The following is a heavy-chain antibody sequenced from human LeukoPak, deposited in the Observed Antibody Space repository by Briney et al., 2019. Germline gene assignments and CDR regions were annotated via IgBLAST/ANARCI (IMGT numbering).Heavy chain of an antibody. CDR1: GGSFSGYY. V-gene: IGHV4-34*01. CDR2: INHSGST. Sequence: SETLSLTCAVYGGSFSGYYWSWIRQPPGKRLEWIGEINHSGSTNYNPSLKSRVTISVDTSKNQFSLKLSSVTAADTAVYYCASDMNSGSYFVGHDAFDIWGQGTMVTVSS. CDR3: ASDMNSGSYFVGHDAFDI. J-gene: IGHJ3*02. D-gene: IGHD1-26*01.